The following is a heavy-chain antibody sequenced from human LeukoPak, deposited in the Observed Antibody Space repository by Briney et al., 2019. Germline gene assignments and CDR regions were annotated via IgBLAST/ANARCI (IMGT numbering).Heavy chain of an antibody. CDR2: ISAYNGNT. V-gene: IGHV1-18*01. D-gene: IGHD3-10*01. CDR1: GYTFTSYG. CDR3: ARELSGGSFTYYCGSGSYYNKAPRKSNWFDP. Sequence: RASVKVSCKASGYTFTSYGISWVRQAPGQGLEWMGWISAYNGNTNYAQKLQGRVTMTTDTSTSTAYMELRSLRSDDTAVYYCARELSGGSFTYYCGSGSYYNKAPRKSNWFDPWGQGTLVTVSS. J-gene: IGHJ5*02.